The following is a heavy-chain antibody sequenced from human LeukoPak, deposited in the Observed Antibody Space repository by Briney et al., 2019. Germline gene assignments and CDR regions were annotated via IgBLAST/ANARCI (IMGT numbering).Heavy chain of an antibody. V-gene: IGHV1-3*01. CDR1: GYTFISYA. CDR2: ISVGNGNT. Sequence: ASVKVSCKASGYTFISYAMHWVRQAPGQRPEWMGWISVGNGNTKYAQKFQGRVTISRDTSARVVYLELNSLKFEDTSMYYCARPRTGAFDIRGQGTMVTVSS. D-gene: IGHD3/OR15-3a*01. J-gene: IGHJ3*02. CDR3: ARPRTGAFDI.